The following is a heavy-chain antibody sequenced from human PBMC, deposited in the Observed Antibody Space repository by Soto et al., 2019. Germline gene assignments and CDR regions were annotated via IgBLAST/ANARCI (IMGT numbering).Heavy chain of an antibody. V-gene: IGHV3-7*01. CDR1: GFTFSNYW. Sequence: PGGSLRLSCVASGFTFSNYWMSWVRQAPGKGLEWVANMNQGGSEIYYVDSVKGRFTISRDNAKNSLFLHMNSLRDEDTAVYFCARPPFTGRSSAPDSWGQGTLVTVSS. CDR3: ARPPFTGRSSAPDS. CDR2: MNQGGSEI. J-gene: IGHJ4*02.